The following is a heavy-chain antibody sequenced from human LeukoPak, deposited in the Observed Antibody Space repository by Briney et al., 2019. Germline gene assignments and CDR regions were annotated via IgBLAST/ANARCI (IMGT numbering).Heavy chain of an antibody. CDR1: GGSLSTSY. Sequence: PSETLSLTCTVSGGSLSTSYWSWIRQPPGKGLEWFSCIHASGKTHYNPSLKSRATISIDTSKNQFSLSLSSVTAADTALYYCARDRGLAGFDAYDIWGQGTMVTVSS. CDR2: IHASGKT. J-gene: IGHJ3*02. V-gene: IGHV4-59*01. D-gene: IGHD3-10*01. CDR3: ARDRGLAGFDAYDI.